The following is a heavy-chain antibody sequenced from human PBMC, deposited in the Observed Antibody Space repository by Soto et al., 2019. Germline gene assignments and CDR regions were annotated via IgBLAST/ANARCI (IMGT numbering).Heavy chain of an antibody. V-gene: IGHV4-34*01. CDR3: ARIVPAAIFFGYYYYGMDV. CDR2: INHSGST. Sequence: SETLSLTCAVYGGSFSGYYWSWIRQPPGKGLEWIGEINHSGSTNYNPSLKSRVTISVDTSKNQFSLKLSSVTAADTAVYYCARIVPAAIFFGYYYYGMDVWGQGTLVTVSS. D-gene: IGHD2-2*02. CDR1: GGSFSGYY. J-gene: IGHJ6*02.